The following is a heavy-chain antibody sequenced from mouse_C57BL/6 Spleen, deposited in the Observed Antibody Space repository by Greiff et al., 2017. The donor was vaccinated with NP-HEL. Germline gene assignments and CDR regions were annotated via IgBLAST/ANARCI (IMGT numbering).Heavy chain of an antibody. CDR3: ARSHYGNYWYFDG. D-gene: IGHD2-1*01. J-gene: IGHJ1*03. V-gene: IGHV1-50*01. Sequence: QVQLQQPGAELVKPGASVKLSCKASGYTFTSYWMQWVKQRPGQGLEWIGEIDPSDSYTNYNQKFKGKATLTVDTSSSTAYMQLSSLTSEDSAFYYCARSHYGNYWYFDGWGTGTTVTVSS. CDR2: IDPSDSYT. CDR1: GYTFTSYW.